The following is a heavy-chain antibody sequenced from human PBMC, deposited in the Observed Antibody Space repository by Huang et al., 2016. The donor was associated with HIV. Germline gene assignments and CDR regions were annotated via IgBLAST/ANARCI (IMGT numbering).Heavy chain of an antibody. Sequence: QVHLVQSGPEVKKPGASVKVSCKASGYTFTRFGIRWVRQAPGQGLEWMGSISAHKGDTNYAQKFRGRVTMTTDTSTRTAHMELRSLRSDDSAVHYCVVDDTSGYFSSDYWGQGTLVTVSS. D-gene: IGHD3-22*01. V-gene: IGHV1-18*04. J-gene: IGHJ4*02. CDR2: ISAHKGDT. CDR3: VVDDTSGYFSSDY. CDR1: GYTFTRFG.